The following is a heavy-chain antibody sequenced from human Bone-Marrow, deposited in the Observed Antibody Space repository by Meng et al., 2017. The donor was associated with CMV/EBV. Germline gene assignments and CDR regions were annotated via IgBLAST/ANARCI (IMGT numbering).Heavy chain of an antibody. CDR1: GYTFTSYY. Sequence: ASVKVSCKASGYTFTSYYMHWVRQAPGQGLEWMGIINPSGGSTSYAQKFQGRVTMTRDTSTSTVYMELSSLRSEDTAVYYCARANYDFWSGYPDWCDPWGQGTLVTVSS. D-gene: IGHD3-3*01. J-gene: IGHJ5*02. CDR2: INPSGGST. CDR3: ARANYDFWSGYPDWCDP. V-gene: IGHV1-46*01.